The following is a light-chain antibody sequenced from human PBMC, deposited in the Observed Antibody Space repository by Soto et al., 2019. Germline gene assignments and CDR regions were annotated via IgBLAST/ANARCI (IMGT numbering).Light chain of an antibody. Sequence: DIQMTQSTSYLFASVGDRVTITCRASQSISIYLKCYQQKPGEAPNVLIYAASSLQSGVPSRFSGSGSGTDFTLNISGLQPEDFATYYCQQSYNTPWTFGQGTRVEIK. J-gene: IGKJ1*01. CDR3: QQSYNTPWT. CDR1: QSISIY. V-gene: IGKV1-39*01. CDR2: AAS.